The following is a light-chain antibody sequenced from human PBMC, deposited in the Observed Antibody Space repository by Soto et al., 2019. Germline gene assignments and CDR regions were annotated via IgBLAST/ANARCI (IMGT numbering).Light chain of an antibody. V-gene: IGLV2-14*01. CDR3: SSYTSSSTLHV. CDR2: EVS. J-gene: IGLJ1*01. CDR1: SSDVGGYNY. Sequence: SVLTQPASVSGSPGQSITISCTGTSSDVGGYNYVSWYQQHPGKAPKLMIYEVSNRPSGVSNRFSGSKSGNTASLTISGLQAEDEADYYCSSYTSSSTLHVFGTGTKVTVL.